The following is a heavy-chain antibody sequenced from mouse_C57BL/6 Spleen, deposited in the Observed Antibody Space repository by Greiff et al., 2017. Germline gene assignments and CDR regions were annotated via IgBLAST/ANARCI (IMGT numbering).Heavy chain of an antibody. V-gene: IGHV1-69*01. D-gene: IGHD2-4*01. CDR1: GYTFTSYW. Sequence: QVQLQQPGAELVMPGASVKLSCKASGYTFTSYWMHWVKQRPGQGLEWIGEIDPSDSYTNYNRKFKGKSTLTVDKSSSTAYMQLSSLTSEDSAVYYCARGHDYDEYFDVWGTGTTVTVSS. CDR2: IDPSDSYT. CDR3: ARGHDYDEYFDV. J-gene: IGHJ1*03.